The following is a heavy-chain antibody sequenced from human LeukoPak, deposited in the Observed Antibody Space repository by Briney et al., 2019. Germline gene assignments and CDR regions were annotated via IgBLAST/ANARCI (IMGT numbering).Heavy chain of an antibody. V-gene: IGHV3-53*05. CDR2: IYSDGNT. Sequence: GGSLRLSCAASGFTVSNKYMSWVRQAPGKGLEWVSLIYSDGNTYYADSVRGRFTISRDNSKNTLYLQMNSLRAEDTAVYYCMTSSSWYGDSWGQGTLVTVST. CDR1: GFTVSNKY. J-gene: IGHJ4*02. CDR3: MTSSSWYGDS. D-gene: IGHD6-13*01.